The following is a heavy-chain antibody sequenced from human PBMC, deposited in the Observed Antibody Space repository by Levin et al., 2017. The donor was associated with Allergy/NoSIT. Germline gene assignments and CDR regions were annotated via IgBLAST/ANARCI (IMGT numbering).Heavy chain of an antibody. V-gene: IGHV3-23*01. CDR1: GFTFRDYA. CDR3: TKDWLGTGSWSRCPWVDS. CDR2: ISNSGNHI. Sequence: GESLKISCAASGFTFRDYAMTWVRQAPGKGLEWVSSISNSGNHIYYAASVKGRLTISRDNSKDTLYLQMDSLRAEDTAVYYCTKDWLGTGSWSRCPWVDSWGQGTLVTVSS. J-gene: IGHJ4*02. D-gene: IGHD6-13*01.